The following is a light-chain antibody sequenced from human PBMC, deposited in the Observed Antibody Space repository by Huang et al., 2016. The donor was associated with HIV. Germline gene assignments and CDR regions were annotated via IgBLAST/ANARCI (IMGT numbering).Light chain of an antibody. Sequence: EIVLTQSPGTLSLSPGERATISCRASQSVTSNYLAWYQQRPGQAPRLLIYGASSRATGIPDRFSGSGSGTDFTRTISRLEPEDFAVYFCQHYGGSPWTFGQGTKVEIK. CDR1: QSVTSNY. J-gene: IGKJ1*01. CDR2: GAS. V-gene: IGKV3-20*01. CDR3: QHYGGSPWT.